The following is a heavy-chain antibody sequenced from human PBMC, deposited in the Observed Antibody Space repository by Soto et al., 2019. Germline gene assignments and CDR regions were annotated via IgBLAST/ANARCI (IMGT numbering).Heavy chain of an antibody. CDR3: ARDPDGGQWLFNY. Sequence: QVQLVESGGGVVQPGTSLRLSCAASGFTFTTYAMNWVRQAPGQGLEWVAMVSSDGTNKNYADSVKGRFTVSRDNSKNRLWVQMDSLRAEDTAVYYCARDPDGGQWLFNYWGQGSLVTVSS. D-gene: IGHD6-19*01. J-gene: IGHJ4*02. CDR1: GFTFTTYA. CDR2: VSSDGTNK. V-gene: IGHV3-33*01.